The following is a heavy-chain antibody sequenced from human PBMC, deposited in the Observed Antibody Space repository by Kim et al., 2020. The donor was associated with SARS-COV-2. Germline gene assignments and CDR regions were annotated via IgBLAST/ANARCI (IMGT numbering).Heavy chain of an antibody. D-gene: IGHD6-13*01. CDR1: GFRFSVYG. CDR3: ATDRGAAPFDY. CDR2: IWNDGRTK. Sequence: GGSLRLSCEASGFRFSVYGMHWVRQAPGKGLEWVAVIWNDGRTKDYVDSVKGRFTISRDNSKNTLYLQMNNLRAEDTAMYYCATDRGAAPFDYWGQGILVTVSS. V-gene: IGHV3-33*03. J-gene: IGHJ4*02.